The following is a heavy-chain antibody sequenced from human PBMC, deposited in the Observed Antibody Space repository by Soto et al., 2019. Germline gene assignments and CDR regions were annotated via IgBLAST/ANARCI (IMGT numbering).Heavy chain of an antibody. J-gene: IGHJ4*02. CDR1: GFSFSSYW. Sequence: EVQLVESGGGLVQPGGSLRLSCAASGFSFSSYWIHWVRQAPGKGLVCVSRIKTDGSTTDYADSVKGRFTMSRDNAKNTLYLQMNSLRAEDTAVYYCAKREVNTYGLFHWGQGTLVTVSS. V-gene: IGHV3-74*01. D-gene: IGHD5-18*01. CDR3: AKREVNTYGLFH. CDR2: IKTDGSTT.